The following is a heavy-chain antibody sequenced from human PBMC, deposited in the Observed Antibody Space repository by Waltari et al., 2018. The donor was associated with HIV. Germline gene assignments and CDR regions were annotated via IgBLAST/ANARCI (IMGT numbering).Heavy chain of an antibody. CDR3: ARDHPGDYYTYHGLDF. Sequence: EVQLLESGGGLVQPGGSLRLSCTASGFLFRSYGLHWVRQAPGKGLEWVATISGRGSGTYYADSVKGRFTVSRDNSNNMLHLQMDGLRVEDTAVYYCARDHPGDYYTYHGLDFWGQGATVTVSS. CDR2: ISGRGSGT. J-gene: IGHJ6*02. CDR1: GFLFRSYG. V-gene: IGHV3-23*01. D-gene: IGHD7-27*01.